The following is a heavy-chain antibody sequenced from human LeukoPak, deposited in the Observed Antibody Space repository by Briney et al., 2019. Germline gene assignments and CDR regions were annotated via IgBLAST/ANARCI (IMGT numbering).Heavy chain of an antibody. Sequence: SETLSLTCTVSGGSISSYYWSWVRQPAGKGREWIGRIYSSGSSNYNTSLKRRVTISVDTSKKQFSQKMSSVTAADTAVYYCARVTFDVDAFDIWGQGTMVTVSS. CDR3: ARVTFDVDAFDI. CDR2: IYSSGSS. J-gene: IGHJ3*02. D-gene: IGHD3-16*01. V-gene: IGHV4-4*07. CDR1: GGSISSYY.